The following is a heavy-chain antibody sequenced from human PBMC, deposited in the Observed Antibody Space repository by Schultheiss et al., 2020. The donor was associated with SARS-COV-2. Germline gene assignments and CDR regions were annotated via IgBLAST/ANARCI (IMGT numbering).Heavy chain of an antibody. CDR1: GFTFDDYA. CDR2: ISWNSGSI. D-gene: IGHD6-13*01. J-gene: IGHJ1*01. Sequence: GGSLRLSCAASGFTFDDYAMHWVRQAPGKGLEWVSGISWNSGSIGYADSVKGRFTISRDNAKNSLYLQMNSLRAEDTALYYCARDGRAGAADEYFPLWGQGTMVTVSS. CDR3: ARDGRAGAADEYFPL. V-gene: IGHV3-9*01.